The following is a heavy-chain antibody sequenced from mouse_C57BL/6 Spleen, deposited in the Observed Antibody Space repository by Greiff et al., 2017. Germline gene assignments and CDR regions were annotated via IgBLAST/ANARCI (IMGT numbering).Heavy chain of an antibody. V-gene: IGHV1-69*01. CDR2: IDPSDSYT. CDR3: ARRSYGQGYYAMDY. CDR1: GYTFTSYW. D-gene: IGHD1-2*01. J-gene: IGHJ4*01. Sequence: QVQLKQPGAELVMPGASVKLSCKASGYTFTSYWMHWVKQRPGQGLEWIGEIDPSDSYTNYNQKFKGKSTLTVDKPSSTAYMQLSSLTSEDSAVYYCARRSYGQGYYAMDYWGQGTSVTVSS.